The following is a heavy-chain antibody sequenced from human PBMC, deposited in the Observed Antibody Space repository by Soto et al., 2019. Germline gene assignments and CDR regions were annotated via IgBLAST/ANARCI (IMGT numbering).Heavy chain of an antibody. J-gene: IGHJ4*02. CDR1: GFTFSSYA. V-gene: IGHV3-23*01. D-gene: IGHD2-2*02. Sequence: PGGSLRLSCAASGFTFSSYAMSWVRQAPGKGLEWVSAISGSGRSTSYEDSVKGRFTFSRDNSKNTLYLQMNSLRAEDTAVYYSAKKGHTASQRDYFDSWGQGILVSVSS. CDR2: ISGSGRST. CDR3: AKKGHTASQRDYFDS.